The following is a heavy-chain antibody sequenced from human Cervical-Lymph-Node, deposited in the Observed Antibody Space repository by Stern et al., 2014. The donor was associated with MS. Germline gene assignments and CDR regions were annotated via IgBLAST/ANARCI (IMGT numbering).Heavy chain of an antibody. Sequence: QVPLLESGAEVKKPGSSVNVSCKPSGGKLSSSFAVSWVRQAPGPGLEWLGRIIPIIGLANYAQKFQTRLTITADKSTSTVYMELSSLTSEDTALYYCARGIVTNRPASTLHNLFDPWGQGTLVTVSS. CDR3: ARGIVTNRPASTLHNLFDP. CDR1: GGKLSSSFA. J-gene: IGHJ5*02. V-gene: IGHV1-69*09. D-gene: IGHD4-17*01. CDR2: IIPIIGLA.